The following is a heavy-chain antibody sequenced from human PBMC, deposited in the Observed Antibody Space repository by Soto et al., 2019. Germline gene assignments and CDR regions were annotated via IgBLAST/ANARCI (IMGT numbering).Heavy chain of an antibody. J-gene: IGHJ4*02. V-gene: IGHV1-69*13. D-gene: IGHD3-10*01. CDR3: ARDLEFRDGNISHLDY. CDR2: IIPIIGTP. CDR1: GGTFRNHV. Sequence: SVKVSCKASGGTFRNHVFNWVRQAPGQGLEWMGGIIPIIGTPNYAQKFQGRVTITADASTNTVYLEVSSLRSQGTAVYYCARDLEFRDGNISHLDYWGQGTLVTVSS.